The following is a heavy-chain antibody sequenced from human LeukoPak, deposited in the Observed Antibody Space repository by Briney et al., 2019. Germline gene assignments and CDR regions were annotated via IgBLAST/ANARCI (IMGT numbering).Heavy chain of an antibody. J-gene: IGHJ4*02. D-gene: IGHD1-26*01. Sequence: ASVKVSCKASGYTFSSYGISWVRQAPGQELEWMGWISAYNGNTNYAQKLQGRVTMTTETSTSTAYLELTSLRSDDTAVYYCAKLVIDSGKPEDFWGQGTLVTVSS. CDR1: GYTFSSYG. CDR3: AKLVIDSGKPEDF. V-gene: IGHV1-18*01. CDR2: ISAYNGNT.